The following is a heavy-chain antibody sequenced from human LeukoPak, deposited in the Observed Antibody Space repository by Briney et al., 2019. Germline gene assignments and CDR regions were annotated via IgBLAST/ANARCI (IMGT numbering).Heavy chain of an antibody. J-gene: IGHJ3*02. CDR1: GFTFSSYG. Sequence: GRSLRLSCAASGFTFSSYGMHWVRQAPGKGLEWVGRIKSKTDGGTTDYAAPVKGRFTISRDDSKNTLYLQMNSLKTEDTAVYYCAYAFDIWGQGTMVTVSS. CDR3: AYAFDI. V-gene: IGHV3-15*01. CDR2: IKSKTDGGTT.